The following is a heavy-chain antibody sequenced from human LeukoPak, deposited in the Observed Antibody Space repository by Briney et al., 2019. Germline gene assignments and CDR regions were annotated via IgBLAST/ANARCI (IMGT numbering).Heavy chain of an antibody. Sequence: ASAKVSCKASGYIFSGYYMHWVRQAPGQGLEWVGRVNPDTGDPNYARKFRGWVTITTDTSISSGYMELSRLKSDDTAVYYCVTGDYFDCWGQGTLVIVSS. CDR3: VTGDYFDC. J-gene: IGHJ4*02. CDR2: VNPDTGDP. V-gene: IGHV1-2*04. CDR1: GYIFSGYY.